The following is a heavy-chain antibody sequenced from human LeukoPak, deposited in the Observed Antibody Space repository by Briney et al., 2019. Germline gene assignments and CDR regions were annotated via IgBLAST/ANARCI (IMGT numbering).Heavy chain of an antibody. J-gene: IGHJ4*02. D-gene: IGHD3-9*01. CDR3: ARDPTYYDILTGYYIPNFDY. Sequence: PGGSLRLSCAASGFTVSSNYMSWVRQAPGKGLEWVSVIYSGGSTYYADSMKGRFTISRDNSKNTLYLQMNSPRAEDTAVYYCARDPTYYDILTGYYIPNFDYWGQGTLVTVSS. CDR2: IYSGGST. V-gene: IGHV3-66*02. CDR1: GFTVSSNY.